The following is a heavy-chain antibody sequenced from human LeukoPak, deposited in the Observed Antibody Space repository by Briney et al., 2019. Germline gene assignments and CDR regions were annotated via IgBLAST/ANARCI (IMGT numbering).Heavy chain of an antibody. Sequence: SETLSLNCAVYGGSFSGYYWSWIRQPPGKGLEWIGEINHSGSTNNNPSLKSRVTISVDTSKNQFSLKLSSVTAADTAVYYCARAPYDYGGITSRGEFDYWGQGTLVTVSS. D-gene: IGHD4-23*01. CDR1: GGSFSGYY. CDR3: ARAPYDYGGITSRGEFDY. J-gene: IGHJ4*02. CDR2: INHSGST. V-gene: IGHV4-34*01.